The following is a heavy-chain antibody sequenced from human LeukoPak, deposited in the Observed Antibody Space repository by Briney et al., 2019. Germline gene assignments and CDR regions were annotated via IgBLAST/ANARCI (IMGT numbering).Heavy chain of an antibody. CDR3: ARDCVTTTGLKYYYYMDV. CDR2: ISSSSGYI. CDR1: GFTFSTYN. J-gene: IGHJ6*03. D-gene: IGHD1-1*01. V-gene: IGHV3-21*01. Sequence: PGGSLRLSCAASGFTFSTYNMNWVRQAPGKGLEWVSSISSSSGYIYYADSVKGRFTISRDNAKNSLYLQMNSLRAEDTAVYYCARDCVTTTGLKYYYYMDVWGKGTTVTVSS.